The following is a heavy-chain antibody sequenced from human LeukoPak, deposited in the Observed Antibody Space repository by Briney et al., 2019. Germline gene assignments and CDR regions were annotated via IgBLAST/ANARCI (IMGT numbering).Heavy chain of an antibody. D-gene: IGHD1-26*01. CDR2: ISSSSSTI. CDR3: ARDKGAEGVDY. CDR1: GFTFSSYS. Sequence: HAGGSLRLSCAASGFTFSSYSMNWVRQAPGKGLEWVSYISSSSSTIYYADSVKGRFTISRDNAKNSLYLQMNSLRAEDTAVYYCARDKGAEGVDYWGQGTLVTVSS. J-gene: IGHJ4*02. V-gene: IGHV3-48*04.